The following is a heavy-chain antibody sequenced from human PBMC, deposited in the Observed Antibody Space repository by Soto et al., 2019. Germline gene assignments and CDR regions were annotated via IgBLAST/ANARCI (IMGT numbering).Heavy chain of an antibody. CDR2: IWYDGSKK. D-gene: IGHD2-15*01. V-gene: IGHV3-33*01. Sequence: QVQLVESGGGVVQPGRSLRLSCAASGFTFSSYGMHWVRQAPGKGLEWVAVIWYDGSKKYYADSVKGRFTISRDNSKNTLYLQMNSLRAEDTAVYYCASGPFRYCSGGSCWRMDYWGQGTLVTVSS. J-gene: IGHJ4*02. CDR1: GFTFSSYG. CDR3: ASGPFRYCSGGSCWRMDY.